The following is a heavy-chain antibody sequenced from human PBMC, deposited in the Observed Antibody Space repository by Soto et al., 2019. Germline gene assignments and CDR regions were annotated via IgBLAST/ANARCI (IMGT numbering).Heavy chain of an antibody. CDR1: GFTFSSYG. V-gene: IGHV3-33*08. Sequence: GGSLRLSCAASGFTFSSYGMHWVRQAPGKGLEWVAVIWYDGSNKYYADSVKGRFTISRDNSKNTLYLQMNSLRAEDTAVYDCASSKHGYSGYDYWGQGTLVTVSS. CDR2: IWYDGSNK. CDR3: ASSKHGYSGYDY. D-gene: IGHD5-12*01. J-gene: IGHJ4*02.